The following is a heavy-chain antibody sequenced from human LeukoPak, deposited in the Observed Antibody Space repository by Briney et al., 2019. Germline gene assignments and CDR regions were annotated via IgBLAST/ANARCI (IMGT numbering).Heavy chain of an antibody. V-gene: IGHV2-5*01. Sequence: SGPTLVKPTQTLTLTCTFSGFSLSTSGVSVGWIRQPPGKALEWLALIYWNDDMRYSPSLKSRLTITKDTSKNQVVLTMTNMDPVDTATYYCAHSPNGASPGLGAAAVRGRYFQHWGQGTLVTVSS. J-gene: IGHJ1*01. CDR2: IYWNDDM. CDR3: AHSPNGASPGLGAAAVRGRYFQH. CDR1: GFSLSTSGVS. D-gene: IGHD6-13*01.